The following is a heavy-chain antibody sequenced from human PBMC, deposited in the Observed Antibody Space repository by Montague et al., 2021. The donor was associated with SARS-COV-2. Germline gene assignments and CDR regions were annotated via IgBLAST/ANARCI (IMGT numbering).Heavy chain of an antibody. J-gene: IGHJ6*02. CDR2: ISRDGSDK. CDR1: GFTFSTYW. CDR3: AKDNIVLMVYAIGGYGMDV. D-gene: IGHD2-8*01. Sequence: SLRLSCATSGFTFSTYWMHWVRQAPGKGLMWVSRISRDGSDKIYADSVKGRFTISRDNSKNTLYLQMNSLRAEDTAVYYCAKDNIVLMVYAIGGYGMDVWGQGTTVTVSS. V-gene: IGHV3-74*01.